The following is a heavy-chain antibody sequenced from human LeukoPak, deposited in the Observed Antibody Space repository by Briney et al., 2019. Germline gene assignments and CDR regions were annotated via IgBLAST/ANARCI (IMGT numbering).Heavy chain of an antibody. CDR1: GFTFSSYS. J-gene: IGHJ4*02. D-gene: IGHD3-3*01. CDR2: ISSSSSYI. Sequence: GGSLRLSCAASGFTFSSYSMNWVRQAPGKGLEWVSSISSSSSYIYYADSVKGRFTISRDNAKNSLYLQMNSLRAEDTAVYYCARYDFWSGHGQIDYWGQGTLVTVSS. CDR3: ARYDFWSGHGQIDY. V-gene: IGHV3-21*01.